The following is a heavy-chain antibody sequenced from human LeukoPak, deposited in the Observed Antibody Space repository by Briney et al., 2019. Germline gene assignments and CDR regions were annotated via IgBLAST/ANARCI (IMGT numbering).Heavy chain of an antibody. CDR2: ISSSSSTM. Sequence: GGSLRLSCTASGFTFSSYSMNWVRQAPGKGLEWVSYISSSSSTMYYADSVKGRFTISRDNAKNSLYLQMNSLRDEDTAVYYCARAILPDGSGSCYFDYWGQGTLVTVSS. D-gene: IGHD3-10*01. V-gene: IGHV3-48*02. CDR1: GFTFSSYS. CDR3: ARAILPDGSGSCYFDY. J-gene: IGHJ4*02.